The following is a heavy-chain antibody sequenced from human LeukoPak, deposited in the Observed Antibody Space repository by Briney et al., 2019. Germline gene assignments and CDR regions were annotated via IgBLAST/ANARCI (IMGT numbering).Heavy chain of an antibody. V-gene: IGHV4-34*01. Sequence: SETLSLTCAVYGGSFSGYYWSWIRQPPGKGLEWIGEINHSGSTNYNPSLKSRVTISVDTSKNQFSLKLSSVTAADTAVYYCARVKWLRSKYFDYWGQGTLVTVSS. J-gene: IGHJ4*02. D-gene: IGHD5-12*01. CDR2: INHSGST. CDR3: ARVKWLRSKYFDY. CDR1: GGSFSGYY.